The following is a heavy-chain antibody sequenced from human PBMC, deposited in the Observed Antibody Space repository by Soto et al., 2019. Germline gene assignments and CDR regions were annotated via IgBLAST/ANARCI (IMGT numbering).Heavy chain of an antibody. CDR1: GGSISSYY. D-gene: IGHD1-26*01. J-gene: IGHJ4*02. V-gene: IGHV4-59*08. CDR3: ARHLYSGSYYFDY. Sequence: SEPLSLTCTVPGGSISSYYWSWIRQPPGKGLGWIGYIYYSGSTNYNPSLKGRVTISVDTSKNQFSLKLSSVTAADTAVYDCARHLYSGSYYFDYWGQGRLVT. CDR2: IYYSGST.